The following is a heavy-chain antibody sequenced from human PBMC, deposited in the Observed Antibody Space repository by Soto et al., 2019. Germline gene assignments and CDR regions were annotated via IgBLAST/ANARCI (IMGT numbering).Heavy chain of an antibody. CDR2: IYYSGST. CDR1: GGSISSGGYY. CDR3: ASQAEYCSSTSCYGGGFDY. J-gene: IGHJ4*02. Sequence: QVQLQESGPGLVKPSQTLSLTCTVSGGSISSGGYYWSWIRQHQGKGLEWIGYIYYSGSTYYNPSLKRRVTISVDTCKNQFPLELSSVTAADTAVYYCASQAEYCSSTSCYGGGFDYWGQGTLVTVSS. V-gene: IGHV4-31*03. D-gene: IGHD2-2*01.